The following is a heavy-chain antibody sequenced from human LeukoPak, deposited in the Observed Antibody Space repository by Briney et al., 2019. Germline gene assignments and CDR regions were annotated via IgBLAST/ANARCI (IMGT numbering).Heavy chain of an antibody. CDR3: GRVGEYGYCVVGTCFSSYDH. CDR1: GGSISTNNYY. CDR2: IYYTGTT. J-gene: IGHJ4*02. D-gene: IGHD2-15*01. Sequence: PSETLPLTCTVSGGSISTNNYYWGWIRQPPGKGLEWIGNIYYTGTTYYNPSLKSRVTISVDTSKNQFSLKLRSLTAADTAVYYCGRVGEYGYCVVGTCFSSYDHWGQGALVTVSS. V-gene: IGHV4-39*07.